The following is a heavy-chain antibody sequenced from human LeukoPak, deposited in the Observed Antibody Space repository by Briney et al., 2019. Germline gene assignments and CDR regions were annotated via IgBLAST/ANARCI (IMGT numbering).Heavy chain of an antibody. Sequence: SETLSLTCTVSGGSISSSSYYWGWIRQSPGKGLEWIGSIYYSGSTYYNPSLKSRVTISVDTSKNQFSLKLSSVTAADTAVYYYAIGGSYYYFDYSGQGTLVTVYS. V-gene: IGHV4-39*07. CDR3: AIGGSYYYFDY. CDR1: GGSISSSSYY. CDR2: IYYSGST. D-gene: IGHD1-26*01. J-gene: IGHJ4*02.